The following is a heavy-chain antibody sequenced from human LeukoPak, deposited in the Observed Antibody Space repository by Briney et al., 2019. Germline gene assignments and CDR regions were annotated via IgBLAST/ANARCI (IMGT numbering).Heavy chain of an antibody. V-gene: IGHV3-21*01. J-gene: IGHJ2*01. CDR2: IGANSASI. CDR3: ARAPRSRYWYFDL. D-gene: IGHD5-24*01. Sequence: GGSLRLSCAASEFTFSSYSMTWVRQAPGKGLQWASSIGANSASIFYAESLKGRFTISRDNAKNSLYLQMNSLRVEDTAVYYCARAPRSRYWYFDLWGRGTLVTVSS. CDR1: EFTFSSYS.